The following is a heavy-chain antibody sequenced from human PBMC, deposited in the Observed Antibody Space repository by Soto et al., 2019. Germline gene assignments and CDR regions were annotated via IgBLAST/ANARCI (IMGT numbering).Heavy chain of an antibody. D-gene: IGHD3-16*01. CDR3: AAIPFGTYYFDY. CDR2: ISAYNGNT. V-gene: IGHV1-18*01. J-gene: IGHJ4*02. Sequence: ASVKVSCKASGYTFTSYGISWVRQAPGQGLEWMGWISAYNGNTNYAQKLQGRVTMTTDTSTSTAYMELRSLRSDDTAVYYCAAIPFGTYYFDYWGQGTLVTVSS. CDR1: GYTFTSYG.